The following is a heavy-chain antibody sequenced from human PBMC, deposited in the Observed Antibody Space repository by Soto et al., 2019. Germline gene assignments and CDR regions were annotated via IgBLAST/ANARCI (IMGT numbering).Heavy chain of an antibody. CDR1: GGSFSGYY. D-gene: IGHD3-10*01. Sequence: SETLSLTCAVYGGSFSGYYWSWIRQPPGKGLEWIGEINHSGSTNYNPSLKSRVTISVDTSKNQFSLKLSSVTAADTAVYYCARGSAHGPGYYYYYMDVWGKGTTVTVSS. V-gene: IGHV4-34*01. J-gene: IGHJ6*03. CDR3: ARGSAHGPGYYYYYMDV. CDR2: INHSGST.